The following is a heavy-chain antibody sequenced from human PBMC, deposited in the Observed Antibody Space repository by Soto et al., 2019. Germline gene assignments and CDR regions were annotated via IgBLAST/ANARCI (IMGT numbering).Heavy chain of an antibody. CDR2: VNAGNGNT. CDR1: GYTFTNYA. J-gene: IGHJ1*01. V-gene: IGHV1-3*05. Sequence: QVQLVQSGAEEKKPGASVKVSCKASGYTFTNYAMHWVRQAPGQRLGWMGWVNAGNGNTKYSQKFQGRVTITRDTSASTAYMELSSLRPEDTAVYYCAPGIAAAGSQGFFQFWGQGTLVTVSS. D-gene: IGHD6-13*01. CDR3: APGIAAAGSQGFFQF.